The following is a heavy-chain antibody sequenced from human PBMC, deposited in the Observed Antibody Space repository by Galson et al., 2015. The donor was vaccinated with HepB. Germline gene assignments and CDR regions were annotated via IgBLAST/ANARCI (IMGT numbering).Heavy chain of an antibody. D-gene: IGHD3-3*01. V-gene: IGHV2-5*01. CDR3: AHSPTTYYDFWSGYLQYFQY. CDR1: GFSLSTTGVA. J-gene: IGHJ1*01. Sequence: PALVKPTQTLTLTCTFSGFSLSTTGVAVAWIRQPPGKALEWLALIYWSGATRYSPSLKSRLTITKDTSKNQVVLSVTNMDPVDTATYYCAHSPTTYYDFWSGYLQYFQYWGQGTLVTVSS. CDR2: IYWSGAT.